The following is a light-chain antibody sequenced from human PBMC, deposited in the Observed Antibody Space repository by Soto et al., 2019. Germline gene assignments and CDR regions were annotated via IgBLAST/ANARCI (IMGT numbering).Light chain of an antibody. J-gene: IGKJ2*01. Sequence: EIVLTQSPGTLSLSPGDGATLSCRASQGVSSDYFAWYQQKAGQTPRLLIYGASSRATGIPDRFSGSGSGTDLTLTISRREPEDFAVYYFQQYVSSPTFGQGTKLEIK. V-gene: IGKV3-20*01. CDR2: GAS. CDR1: QGVSSDY. CDR3: QQYVSSPT.